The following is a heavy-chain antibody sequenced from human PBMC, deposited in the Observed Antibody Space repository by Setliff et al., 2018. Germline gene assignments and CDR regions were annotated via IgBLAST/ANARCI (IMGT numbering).Heavy chain of an antibody. Sequence: ASVKVSCKASGGNFSSYAISWVRQAPGQGLEWMGRIIPIFGTANYAQKLQGRVTITANKCTSTAYMELSSLRSEDTAVYYCARGRHPPWSGYPYYYMDVWG. CDR2: IIPIFGTA. CDR1: GGNFSSYA. D-gene: IGHD3-3*01. V-gene: IGHV1-69*06. CDR3: ARGRHPPWSGYPYYYMDV. J-gene: IGHJ6*03.